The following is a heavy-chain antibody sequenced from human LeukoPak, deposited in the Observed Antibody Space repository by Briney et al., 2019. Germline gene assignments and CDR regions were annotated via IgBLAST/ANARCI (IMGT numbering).Heavy chain of an antibody. CDR3: AKELHLAYCGGDCPPEDYFDY. D-gene: IGHD2-21*02. CDR1: GFTFSSYS. V-gene: IGHV3-23*01. Sequence: GGSLRLSCAASGFTFSSYSMNWVRQAPGKGLEWVSAISGSGGSTYYADSVKGRFTISRDNSKNTLYLQMNSLRAEDTAVYYCAKELHLAYCGGDCPPEDYFDYWGQGTLVTVSS. CDR2: ISGSGGST. J-gene: IGHJ4*02.